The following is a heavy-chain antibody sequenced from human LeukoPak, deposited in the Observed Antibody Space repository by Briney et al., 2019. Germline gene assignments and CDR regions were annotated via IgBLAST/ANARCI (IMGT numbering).Heavy chain of an antibody. CDR2: IYYSGST. D-gene: IGHD5-24*01. V-gene: IGHV4-39*07. CDR3: ERDVEMATIHQSYYFDY. J-gene: IGHJ4*02. CDR1: GGSISSSSYY. Sequence: SETLSLTCTVSGGSISSSSYYWGWIRQPPGKGLEWIGSIYYSGSTYYNPSLKSRVTISVDTSKNQFSLKLSSVTAADTAVYYCERDVEMATIHQSYYFDYWGQGTLVTVSS.